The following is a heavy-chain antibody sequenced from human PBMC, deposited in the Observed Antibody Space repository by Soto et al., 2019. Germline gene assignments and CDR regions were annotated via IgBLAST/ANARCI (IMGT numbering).Heavy chain of an antibody. CDR2: ISFSGAT. CDR1: EVSVTSENYF. V-gene: IGHV4-61*01. CDR3: ARDRGCGSGSYGLDA. J-gene: IGHJ5*02. D-gene: IGHD3-10*01. Sequence: PFATPTLACIFYEVSVTSENYFCTWIRQAPWQPLEWIGYISFSGATEYNASLKSRVTISLDKSKNQFAINLNSVTAADAAVYYCARDRGCGSGSYGLDAWGQGPLDNVAS.